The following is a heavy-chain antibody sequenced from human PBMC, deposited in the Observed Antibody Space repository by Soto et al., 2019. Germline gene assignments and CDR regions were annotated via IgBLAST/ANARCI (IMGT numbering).Heavy chain of an antibody. CDR3: ARDGHGDYVPYYCYGMDV. CDR1: GGTFSSYT. J-gene: IGHJ6*02. D-gene: IGHD4-17*01. Sequence: QVQLVQSGAEVKKPGSSVKVSCKASGGTFSSYTISWVRQAPGQGLEWMGRIIPILGIANYGQKFQGRVTITADKSTSTAYMELSSLRSEDTAVYYCARDGHGDYVPYYCYGMDVWGQGTTVTVSS. V-gene: IGHV1-69*08. CDR2: IIPILGIA.